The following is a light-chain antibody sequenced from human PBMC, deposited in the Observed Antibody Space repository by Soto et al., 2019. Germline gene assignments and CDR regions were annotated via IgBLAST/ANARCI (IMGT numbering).Light chain of an antibody. V-gene: IGLV2-11*01. J-gene: IGLJ2*01. CDR3: CSYAGYYIFLI. Sequence: QSALTQPRSVSGSPGQSVTISCTGTSSDVGGYNYVSWYQHHPGKAPKLIIFDVSKRPSGVPDRFSGSKSGNTASLTISGLQAEDEANYYCCSYAGYYIFLIFGGGTKLTVL. CDR2: DVS. CDR1: SSDVGGYNY.